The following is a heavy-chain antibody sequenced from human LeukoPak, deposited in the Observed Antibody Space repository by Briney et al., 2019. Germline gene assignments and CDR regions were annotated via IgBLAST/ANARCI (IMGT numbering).Heavy chain of an antibody. J-gene: IGHJ4*02. Sequence: GGSLRLSCAASGFTFSNYAMSWVRQAPGKGLEWVSGISGSGSSTYNADSVKGRFTISRDNAKNSLYLQMNSLRAEDTAVYYCARGLHFRVYDSSDYYPYWGQGTLVTVSS. CDR1: GFTFSNYA. CDR2: ISGSGSST. V-gene: IGHV3-23*01. D-gene: IGHD3-22*01. CDR3: ARGLHFRVYDSSDYYPY.